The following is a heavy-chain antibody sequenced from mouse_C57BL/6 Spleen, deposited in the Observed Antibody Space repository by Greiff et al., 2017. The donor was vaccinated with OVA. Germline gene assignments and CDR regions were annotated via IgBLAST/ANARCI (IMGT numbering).Heavy chain of an antibody. J-gene: IGHJ2*01. CDR1: GFNITDYY. D-gene: IGHD3-1*01. V-gene: IGHV14-2*01. CDR2: FYPVDGVT. Sequence: VQLQQSGAELVKPGASVKLSCTASGFNITDYYMHWVKQRTEPGLEWIGRFYPVDGVTKYAQKFQGKATLTADTSSSTAYIQLSSLTSEDTAVYYCSRWGQRAPFDYWGQGTTLTVSS. CDR3: SRWGQRAPFDY.